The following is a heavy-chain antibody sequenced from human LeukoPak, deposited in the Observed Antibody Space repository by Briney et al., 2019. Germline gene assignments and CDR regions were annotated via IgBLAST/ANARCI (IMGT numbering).Heavy chain of an antibody. D-gene: IGHD3-9*01. Sequence: GASLRLSCAASGFTFSNYAMSWVRQAPGKGLEWVSAITGGGSGIYYADSMRSRFTISRDNSKNTLYLQINSLRAEDTAVYYCAKWGDYDVLTGYYVSDYWGQGTLVTVSS. CDR2: ITGGGSGI. J-gene: IGHJ4*02. CDR3: AKWGDYDVLTGYYVSDY. V-gene: IGHV3-23*01. CDR1: GFTFSNYA.